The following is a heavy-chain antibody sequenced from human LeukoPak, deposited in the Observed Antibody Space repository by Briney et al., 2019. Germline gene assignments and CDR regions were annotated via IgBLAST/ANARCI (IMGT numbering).Heavy chain of an antibody. CDR3: ARAYYDFWSGYYRVGTLFDY. CDR2: ISAYNGNT. D-gene: IGHD3-3*01. V-gene: IGHV1-18*04. CDR1: GYTFTGYY. J-gene: IGHJ4*02. Sequence: ASVKVSCKASGYTFTGYYMHWVRQAPGQGLEWMGWISAYNGNTNYAQKLQGRVTMTTDTSTSTAYMELRSLRSDDTAVYYCARAYYDFWSGYYRVGTLFDYWGQGTLVTVSS.